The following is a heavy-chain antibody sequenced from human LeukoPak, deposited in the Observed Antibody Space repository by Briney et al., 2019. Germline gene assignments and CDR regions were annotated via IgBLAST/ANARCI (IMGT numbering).Heavy chain of an antibody. CDR2: IWYDGSEK. CDR1: GFTFSTYG. D-gene: IGHD3-10*01. J-gene: IGHJ4*02. V-gene: IGHV3-33*01. Sequence: PGGSLRLSCAASGFTFSTYGMHWVRQAPGKGLEWVAVIWYDGSEKYYADSVKGRFTIARDNSKNTLYLQMNSLRVDDTAVYYCARDRDYSGSGSPDSWGQGTLVTVS. CDR3: ARDRDYSGSGSPDS.